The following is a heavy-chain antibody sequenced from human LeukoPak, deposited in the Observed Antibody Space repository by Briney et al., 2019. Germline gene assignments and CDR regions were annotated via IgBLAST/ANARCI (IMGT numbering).Heavy chain of an antibody. D-gene: IGHD6-13*01. CDR1: GGSISSYY. Sequence: SETLSLTCTVSGGSISSYYWSWIRQPPGKGLEWIGYIYYSGSTNYNPSLKSRVTISVDTSKNQLSLKLSSVTAADTAVYYCARVASLGQQLDHFDYWGQGTLVTVSS. V-gene: IGHV4-59*01. CDR2: IYYSGST. CDR3: ARVASLGQQLDHFDY. J-gene: IGHJ4*02.